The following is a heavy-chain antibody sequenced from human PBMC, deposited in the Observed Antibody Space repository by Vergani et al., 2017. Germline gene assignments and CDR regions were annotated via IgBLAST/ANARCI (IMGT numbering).Heavy chain of an antibody. Sequence: QVQLVESGGGVVQPGRSLRLSCAASGFTFSSYGMHWVRQAPGKGLEWVAVISYDESNKYYADSVKGRFTISRDNSKNTLYLQMNSLRAEDTAVYYCAKGGYSYGLDYWGQGTLVTVSS. CDR1: GFTFSSYG. CDR3: AKGGYSYGLDY. V-gene: IGHV3-30*18. CDR2: ISYDESNK. J-gene: IGHJ4*02. D-gene: IGHD5-18*01.